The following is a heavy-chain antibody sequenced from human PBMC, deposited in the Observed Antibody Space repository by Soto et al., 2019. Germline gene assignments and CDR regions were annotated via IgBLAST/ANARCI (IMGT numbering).Heavy chain of an antibody. J-gene: IGHJ4*02. CDR1: GFTFNIYA. V-gene: IGHV3-23*01. D-gene: IGHD2-2*01. CDR2: ISGSGVGT. Sequence: EVQVLESGGGLVQPGGSLRLSCAASGFTFNIYAMSWVRQAPGKGLEWVSGISGSGVGTHYADSVKGRFTISRDNSKNTVYLQMSSLRAEDTAVYYCAKRGVGVPAGMPYPFDYWGQGALVTVSS. CDR3: AKRGVGVPAGMPYPFDY.